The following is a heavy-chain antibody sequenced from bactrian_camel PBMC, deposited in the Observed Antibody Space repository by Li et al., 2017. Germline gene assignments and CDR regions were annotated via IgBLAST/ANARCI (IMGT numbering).Heavy chain of an antibody. CDR1: GFTSDDYA. CDR2: INWSGDST. J-gene: IGHJ4*01. Sequence: VQLVESGGGSVQVGGSLRLSCTASGFTSDDYAMAWIRQSPGKGLEWVGSINWSGDSTHYADSVKGQFSISRDNAKNTLYLQMNSLKPEDTAVYYCAADPRMVAGDVWSLWGQGTQVTVS. CDR3: AADPRMVAGDVWSL. V-gene: IGHV3-1*01. D-gene: IGHD6*01.